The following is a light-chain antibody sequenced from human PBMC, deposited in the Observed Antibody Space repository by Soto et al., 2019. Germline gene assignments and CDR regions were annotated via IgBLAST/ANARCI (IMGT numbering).Light chain of an antibody. CDR3: QQYGSSIFT. V-gene: IGKV3-20*01. CDR2: GAS. Sequence: EIVLTQSPGTLSLSPGERATLSCRASQSVSSSYLGWYQQKPGHAPRLLIYGASSRATGIPDRFSGSGSGTDFTLTISRLEPEDFAVYYCQQYGSSIFTFGPGTKVDIK. CDR1: QSVSSSY. J-gene: IGKJ3*01.